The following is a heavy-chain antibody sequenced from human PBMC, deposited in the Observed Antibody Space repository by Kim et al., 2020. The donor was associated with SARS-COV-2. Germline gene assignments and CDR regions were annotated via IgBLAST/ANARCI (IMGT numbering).Heavy chain of an antibody. D-gene: IGHD3-16*02. Sequence: GGSLRLSCAASGFTFSSYGMHWVRQAPGKGLEWVAVISYDGSNKYYADSVKGRFTISRDNSKNTLYLQMNSLRAEDTAVYYCAKDFYFGGVIVIPDHWGQGTLVTVSS. V-gene: IGHV3-30*18. CDR1: GFTFSSYG. CDR2: ISYDGSNK. J-gene: IGHJ4*02. CDR3: AKDFYFGGVIVIPDH.